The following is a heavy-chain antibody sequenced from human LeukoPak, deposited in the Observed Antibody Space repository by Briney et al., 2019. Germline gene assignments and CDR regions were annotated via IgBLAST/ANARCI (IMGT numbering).Heavy chain of an antibody. J-gene: IGHJ3*02. V-gene: IGHV3-30-3*01. CDR1: GFTFSSYA. Sequence: GGSLRLSCAASGFTFSSYAMHWVRQAPGKGLEWVAVISYDGSNKYYADSVKGRFTISRDNSKNTLYLQMNSLRAEDTAVYYCARVTIFGVVQGAFDIWGQGTMVTVSS. CDR3: ARVTIFGVVQGAFDI. D-gene: IGHD3-3*01. CDR2: ISYDGSNK.